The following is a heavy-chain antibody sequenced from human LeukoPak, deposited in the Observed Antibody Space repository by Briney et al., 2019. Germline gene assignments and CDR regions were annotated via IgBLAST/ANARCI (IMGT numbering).Heavy chain of an antibody. D-gene: IGHD6-13*01. CDR2: IYQSGTT. V-gene: IGHV4-39*01. CDR1: GGSISSSGFY. CDR3: ARKKLVARGYFDY. J-gene: IGHJ4*02. Sequence: PSETLSLTCTVSGGSISSSGFYWDWIRQPPGKGLEWIGSIYQSGTTYYHPPLKSRVTIFVDTAKSQFSLKLSSVTAADTAVYYCARKKLVARGYFDYWGQGVLVTVSS.